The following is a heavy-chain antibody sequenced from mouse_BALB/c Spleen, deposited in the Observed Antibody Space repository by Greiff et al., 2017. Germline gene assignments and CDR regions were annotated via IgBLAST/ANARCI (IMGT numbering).Heavy chain of an antibody. CDR3: AIHYYGSELGLFAY. CDR2: IDPENGDT. CDR1: GFNIKDYY. J-gene: IGHJ3*01. D-gene: IGHD1-1*01. V-gene: IGHV14-4*02. Sequence: VQLQQSGAELVRSGASVKLSCTASGFNIKDYYMHWVKQRPEQGLEWIGWIDPENGDTEYAPKFQGKATMTADTSSNTAYLQLSSLTSEDTAVYYCAIHYYGSELGLFAYWGQGTLVTVSA.